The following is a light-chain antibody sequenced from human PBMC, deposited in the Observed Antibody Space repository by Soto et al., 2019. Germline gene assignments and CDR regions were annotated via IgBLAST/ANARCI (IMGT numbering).Light chain of an antibody. V-gene: IGKV3-20*01. CDR2: GAS. CDR3: QQYGSSGT. Sequence: EIVLSQSPGTPSLSAGDGATLSCRASQSVGSNFLAWYHHRPGQAPRLLIYGASSRATGIPDRFSGSGSGTDFTLTISRLEPEDFAVYYCQQYGSSGTFGQGTMVDIK. CDR1: QSVGSNF. J-gene: IGKJ1*01.